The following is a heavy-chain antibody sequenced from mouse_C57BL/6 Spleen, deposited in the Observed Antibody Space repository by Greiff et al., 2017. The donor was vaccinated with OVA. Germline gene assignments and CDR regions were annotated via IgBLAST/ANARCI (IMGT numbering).Heavy chain of an antibody. CDR2: IYPRSGNT. CDR1: GYTFTSYG. V-gene: IGHV1-81*01. Sequence: QVQLKESGAELARPGASVKLSCKASGYTFTSYGISWVKQRTGQGLEWIGEIYPRSGNTYYNEKFKGKATLTADKSSSTAYMELRSLTSEDSAVYFCARLGDYDGEDYFDYWGQGTTLTVSS. CDR3: ARLGDYDGEDYFDY. J-gene: IGHJ2*01. D-gene: IGHD2-4*01.